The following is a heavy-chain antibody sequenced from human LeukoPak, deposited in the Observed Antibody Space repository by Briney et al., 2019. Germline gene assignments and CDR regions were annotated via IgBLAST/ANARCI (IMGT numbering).Heavy chain of an antibody. CDR2: VHHSGST. Sequence: SETLSLTCTVSGYSISSAYYWGWIRQSPGKGLEWIASVHHSGSTYYNPSLKSRRVIISMDTSKNQFSLKLSSVTAADTAVYHCARDQDNSGYDAFAYWGQGTLVTVSS. D-gene: IGHD3-22*01. V-gene: IGHV4-38-2*02. J-gene: IGHJ4*02. CDR3: ARDQDNSGYDAFAY. CDR1: GYSISSAYY.